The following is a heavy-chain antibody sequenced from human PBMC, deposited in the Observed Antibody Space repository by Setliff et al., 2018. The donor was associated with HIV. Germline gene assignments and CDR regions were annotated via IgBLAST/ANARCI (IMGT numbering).Heavy chain of an antibody. CDR3: AKDDYVWGNPFDY. Sequence: PGGSLRLSCAASGFTFSSYGMHWVRQAPGKGLEWVAVISYDGTNKYYADSVKGRFTISRDNSKNTLYLQMNSLRAEDTAVYFCAKDDYVWGNPFDYWGQGTLVTVSS. CDR2: ISYDGTNK. J-gene: IGHJ4*02. V-gene: IGHV3-30*18. D-gene: IGHD3-16*01. CDR1: GFTFSSYG.